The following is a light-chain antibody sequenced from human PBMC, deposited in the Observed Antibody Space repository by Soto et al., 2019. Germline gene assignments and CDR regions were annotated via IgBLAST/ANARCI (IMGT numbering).Light chain of an antibody. V-gene: IGKV3-15*01. CDR1: QSVSSN. Sequence: EIVMTQSPATLSVSPGERATLSCRASQSVSSNLAWHQQKPGQAPRPPIYGASTRATGIPARFSGSGSGTEFTLTISSLHFEDFAVYYCQQYNNWPLTFGQGTKVDIK. J-gene: IGKJ1*01. CDR3: QQYNNWPLT. CDR2: GAS.